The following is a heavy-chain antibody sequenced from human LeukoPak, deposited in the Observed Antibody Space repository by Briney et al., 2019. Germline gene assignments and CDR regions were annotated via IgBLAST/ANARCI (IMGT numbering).Heavy chain of an antibody. J-gene: IGHJ4*02. Sequence: SETLSLTCTVSGDSFTSPYWSWVRQPPGKGLEWIGYIYYSGSTKYNPSLKSRVTMSVDTSKNQFSLKLSSVSAADTAVYYCARGDPHLALDYWGQGTLVTVSS. CDR2: IYYSGST. V-gene: IGHV4-59*11. CDR1: GDSFTSPY. CDR3: ARGDPHLALDY.